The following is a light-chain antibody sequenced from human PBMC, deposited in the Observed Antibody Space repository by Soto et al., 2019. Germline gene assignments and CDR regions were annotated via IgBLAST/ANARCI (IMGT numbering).Light chain of an antibody. CDR1: QSVSNF. CDR2: DAS. Sequence: EIVLTQSPATLSLSPGERATLSCRASQSVSNFLAWYQQKPGQAPRHLIYDASTRATGIPARFSGSGSGTDFALTISSLEPEDFAVYYCQQRRTWPPLTFGGGTKVEIK. V-gene: IGKV3-11*01. CDR3: QQRRTWPPLT. J-gene: IGKJ4*01.